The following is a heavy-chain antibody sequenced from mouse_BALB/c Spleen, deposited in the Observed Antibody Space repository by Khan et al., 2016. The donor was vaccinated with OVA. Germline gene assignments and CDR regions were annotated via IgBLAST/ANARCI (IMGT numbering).Heavy chain of an antibody. CDR1: GFSLTGYG. CDR3: ARAYYGNYREAMDY. CDR2: IWGDGST. J-gene: IGHJ4*01. V-gene: IGHV2-6-7*01. D-gene: IGHD2-10*01. Sequence: QMQLEESGPGLVAPSQSLSITCTVSGFSLTGYGVNWVRQPPGKGLEWLGMIWGDGSTDYNSALKSRLSISKDKSKSQVFLKMNSLQTDDTAMYYGARAYYGNYREAMDYWGQGTSVTASA.